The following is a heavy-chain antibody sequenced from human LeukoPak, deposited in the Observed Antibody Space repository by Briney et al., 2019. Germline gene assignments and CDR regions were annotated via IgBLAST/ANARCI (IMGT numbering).Heavy chain of an antibody. CDR1: RGSISSYY. CDR3: ARGVDPVIPYYFDY. J-gene: IGHJ4*02. V-gene: IGHV4-59*01. CDR2: IYYSGST. D-gene: IGHD3-22*01. Sequence: ASETLSLTCTVSRGSISSYYWSWIWQPPGKGLEWIGYIYYSGSTNYNPSLKSRVTISVDTSKNQFSLKLSSVTAADTAVYYCARGVDPVIPYYFDYWGQGILVTVSS.